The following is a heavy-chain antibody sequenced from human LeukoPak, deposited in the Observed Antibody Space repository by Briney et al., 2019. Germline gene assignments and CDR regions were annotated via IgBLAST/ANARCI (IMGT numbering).Heavy chain of an antibody. V-gene: IGHV3-30*03. CDR3: ARDMKRGIAARSPDY. CDR2: ISYDGSNK. CDR1: GFTFSSYG. J-gene: IGHJ4*02. Sequence: GGSLRLSCAASGFTFSSYGMHWVRQAPGKGLEWVAVISYDGSNKYYADSVKGRFTISRDNSKNTLYLQMNSLRAEDTAVYYCARDMKRGIAARSPDYWGQGTLVTVSS. D-gene: IGHD6-6*01.